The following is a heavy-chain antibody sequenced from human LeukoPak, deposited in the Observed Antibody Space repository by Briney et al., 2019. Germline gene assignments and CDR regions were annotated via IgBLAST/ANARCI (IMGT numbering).Heavy chain of an antibody. CDR3: AKGSRLRPFDY. CDR1: GFTFSDYA. V-gene: IGHV3-23*01. CDR2: ISDSGTST. J-gene: IGHJ4*02. Sequence: GGSLRLSCAASGFTFSDYALTWVRQAPGKGLEWVSAISDSGTSTYYADSVKGRFTISRDNSRNTLYLQMNSLRAEDTAVYYCAKGSRLRPFDYWGQGTLVTVSS. D-gene: IGHD6-13*01.